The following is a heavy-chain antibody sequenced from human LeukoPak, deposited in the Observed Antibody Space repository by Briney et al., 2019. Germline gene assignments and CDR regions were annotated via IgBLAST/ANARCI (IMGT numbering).Heavy chain of an antibody. V-gene: IGHV4-30-4*07. Sequence: PSQTLSLTCAVSGGSIASGDYCWSWIRQPPGKGLEWIGYVYYSGSTYYNPPLKNRLSISVDTSKNQFSLKLSSVAAADTAVYYCARKAGINTNYYCYYYMDVWGKGTTVTISS. CDR3: ARKAGINTNYYCYYYMDV. J-gene: IGHJ6*03. CDR2: VYYSGST. CDR1: GGSIASGDYC. D-gene: IGHD6-13*01.